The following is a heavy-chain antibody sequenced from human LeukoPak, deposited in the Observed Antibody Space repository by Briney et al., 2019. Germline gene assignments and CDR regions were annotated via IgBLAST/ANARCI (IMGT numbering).Heavy chain of an antibody. CDR3: ARGTTVVTYFDD. D-gene: IGHD4-23*01. CDR2: IYYSGST. CDR1: GGSISSGDYY. V-gene: IGHV4-30-4*01. J-gene: IGHJ4*02. Sequence: SETLSLTCTVSGGSISSGDYYWSWIRQPPGKGLEWIGYIYYSGSTYYIPSLKSQVTISVDTSKNQFSLKLSSVTAADTAVYYCARGTTVVTYFDDWGQGTLVTVSS.